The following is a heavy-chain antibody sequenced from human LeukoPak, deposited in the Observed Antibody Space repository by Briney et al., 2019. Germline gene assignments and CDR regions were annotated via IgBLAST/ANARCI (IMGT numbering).Heavy chain of an antibody. Sequence: PGGSLRLSCAASGFTFSSHAMSWVRQAPGKGLEWVSGISGSGGSTYYADSVKGRFTISRDNSKNTLYLQMNSLRAEDTAVYYCAKSDVLQYFGESISWFDPWGQGTLVTVSS. CDR2: ISGSGGST. CDR3: AKSDVLQYFGESISWFDP. J-gene: IGHJ5*02. D-gene: IGHD3-10*01. V-gene: IGHV3-23*01. CDR1: GFTFSSHA.